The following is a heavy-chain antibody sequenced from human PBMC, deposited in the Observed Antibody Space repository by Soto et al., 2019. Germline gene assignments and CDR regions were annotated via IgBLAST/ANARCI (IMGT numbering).Heavy chain of an antibody. CDR3: EKRDHQY. Sequence: PGGSLRLSCAASGFTFDDYAMHWVRQAPGKGLEWVSGISWNSGSIGYADSVKGRFTISRDNSNNTLYLQMNSLTADVTAVYYCEKRDHQYWGQGTRVSVFS. CDR1: GFTFDDYA. V-gene: IGHV3-9*01. CDR2: ISWNSGSI. J-gene: IGHJ4*02.